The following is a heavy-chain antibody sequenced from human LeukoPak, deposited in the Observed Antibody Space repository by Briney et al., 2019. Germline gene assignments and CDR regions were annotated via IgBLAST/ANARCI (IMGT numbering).Heavy chain of an antibody. CDR1: GGSFSGYY. Sequence: SETLSLTCAVSGGSFSGYYWTWIRQPPGKGLEWIGEINHSGSTNYNPSLTRRVTMSVDTSKNQFSLNLSAATAADTAVYYCARARRGYVRLDYWGQGTLVTVSS. D-gene: IGHD5-12*01. J-gene: IGHJ4*02. V-gene: IGHV4-34*01. CDR2: INHSGST. CDR3: ARARRGYVRLDY.